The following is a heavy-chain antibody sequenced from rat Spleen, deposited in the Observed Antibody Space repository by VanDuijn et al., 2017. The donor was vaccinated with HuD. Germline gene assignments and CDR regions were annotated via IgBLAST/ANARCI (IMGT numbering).Heavy chain of an antibody. CDR2: ITNTGGST. CDR3: TRDPTITASDPYWYFDF. D-gene: IGHD1-2*01. CDR1: GFTFNNYW. J-gene: IGHJ1*01. Sequence: EVQLVESGGGLVQPGRSLKLSCVASGFTFNNYWMTWIRQAPGKGLEWVASITNTGGSTYYPDSMKGRFTISRDNAKSTLYLQMNSLRSEDTATYYCTRDPTITASDPYWYFDFWGPGTMVTVSS. V-gene: IGHV5-31*01.